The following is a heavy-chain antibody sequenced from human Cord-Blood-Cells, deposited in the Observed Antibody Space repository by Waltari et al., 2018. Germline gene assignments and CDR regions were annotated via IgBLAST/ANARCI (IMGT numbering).Heavy chain of an antibody. D-gene: IGHD4-4*01. CDR3: AIGADYSDNWFDP. V-gene: IGHV4-34*01. CDR2: INHSGST. J-gene: IGHJ5*02. CDR1: GGSFSGYY. Sequence: QVQLQQWGAGLLKPSATLSLTCAVYGGSFSGYYWSWIRQPQGKGMEWIGEINHSGSTNYNPSLKSRVTISVDTSNNQFSLKLSSVTAAYTAVYYCAIGADYSDNWFDPWVQGTLVTVSS.